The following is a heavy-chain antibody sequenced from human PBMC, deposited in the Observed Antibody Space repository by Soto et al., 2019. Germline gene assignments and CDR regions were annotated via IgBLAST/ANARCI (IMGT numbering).Heavy chain of an antibody. CDR2: IYYTAST. V-gene: IGHV4-59*01. Sequence: SETLSLTCTVAGGSISSYYWSWIRQPPGKGLEWIGYIYYTASTNYNPSLKSRVTISADTSKSQFSLKLRAVTAADTAVYYCARGNAMDDWGQGTTVTVSS. J-gene: IGHJ6*02. CDR1: GGSISSYY. CDR3: ARGNAMDD.